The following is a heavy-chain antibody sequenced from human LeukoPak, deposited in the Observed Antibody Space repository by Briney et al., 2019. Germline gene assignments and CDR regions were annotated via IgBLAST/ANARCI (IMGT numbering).Heavy chain of an antibody. CDR3: ARDNNSWFDP. J-gene: IGHJ5*02. Sequence: GGSLRLSCAASGFTFSSYWIHWVRQAPGKGLVWVSRIKSDGSSTSYADSVQGRFTISRDNAKNTLYLQVNSLRAEDTAVYYCARDNNSWFDPWGQGTLVTVSS. CDR1: GFTFSSYW. V-gene: IGHV3-74*01. CDR2: IKSDGSST.